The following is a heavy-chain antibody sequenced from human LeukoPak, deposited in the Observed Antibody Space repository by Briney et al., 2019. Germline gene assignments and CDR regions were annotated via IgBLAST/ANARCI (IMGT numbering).Heavy chain of an antibody. CDR2: MNPNSGNI. CDR1: GYTFTSYD. V-gene: IGHV1-8*03. CDR3: ARGPGCISTTCPYYFDY. J-gene: IGHJ4*02. Sequence: ASVKVSCKASGYTFTSYDINWVRQATGQGLEWMGWMNPNSGNIGYAQKFQGRVTITRNTSISTAYMELSRLRSEDTAVYYCARGPGCISTTCPYYFDYWGQGTLVTVSS. D-gene: IGHD2-2*01.